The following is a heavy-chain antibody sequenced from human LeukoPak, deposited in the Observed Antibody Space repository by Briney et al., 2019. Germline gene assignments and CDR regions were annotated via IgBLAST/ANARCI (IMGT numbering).Heavy chain of an antibody. V-gene: IGHV4-59*01. CDR3: AREPHDYGAVPGI. J-gene: IGHJ3*02. Sequence: SETLSLTCTVSGVSISTSYWSWIRQPPGKGLEWIGYSGNTNHNPSLESRVTISVDTSKNQFSLKLSSVTAADTAVYYCAREPHDYGAVPGIWGRGTVVTVSS. CDR1: GVSISTSY. CDR2: SGNT. D-gene: IGHD4-17*01.